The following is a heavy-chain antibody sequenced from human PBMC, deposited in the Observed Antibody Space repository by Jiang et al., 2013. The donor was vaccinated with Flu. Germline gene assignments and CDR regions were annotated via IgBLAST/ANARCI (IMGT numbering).Heavy chain of an antibody. CDR3: ASYDYTHYYYYYGMDV. J-gene: IGHJ6*02. V-gene: IGHV1-69*06. CDR1: GGTFSSYA. Sequence: SGAEVKKPGSSVKVSCKASGGTFSSYAISWVRQAPGQGLEWMGGVIPIFGTANYAQKFQGRVTITADKSTSTAHMELSSLRSEDTAVYYCASYDYTHYYYYYGMDVWGQGTTVTVSS. CDR2: VIPIFGTA. D-gene: IGHD4-11*01.